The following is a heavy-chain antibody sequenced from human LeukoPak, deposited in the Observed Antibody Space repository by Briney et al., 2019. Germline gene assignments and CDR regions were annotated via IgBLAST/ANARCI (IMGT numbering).Heavy chain of an antibody. CDR2: ISGSGGST. CDR3: AKANRRVVVARGVYYFDY. J-gene: IGHJ4*02. V-gene: IGHV3-23*01. Sequence: GGSLRLSCAASGFTFSSYAMSWVRQAPGKGLEWVSAISGSGGSTYYADSVKGRFTISRDNSKNTLYLQMNSLRAEDTAVYYCAKANRRVVVARGVYYFDYWGQGTLVTVSS. D-gene: IGHD2-15*01. CDR1: GFTFSSYA.